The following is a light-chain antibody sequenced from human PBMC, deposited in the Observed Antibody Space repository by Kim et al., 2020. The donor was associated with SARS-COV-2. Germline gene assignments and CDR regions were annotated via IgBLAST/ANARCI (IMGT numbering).Light chain of an antibody. Sequence: QPVLTQPSSLSASPGASASLTCTLRSGINVGTYRIYWYQQKPGSPPQYLLRYKSDSDKQLGSGVPSRFSGSKDASANAGILLISGLQSEDEADYYCMIWHSSAWVFGGGTQLTVL. J-gene: IGLJ3*02. CDR3: MIWHSSAWV. CDR2: YKSDSDK. CDR1: SGINVGTYR. V-gene: IGLV5-45*03.